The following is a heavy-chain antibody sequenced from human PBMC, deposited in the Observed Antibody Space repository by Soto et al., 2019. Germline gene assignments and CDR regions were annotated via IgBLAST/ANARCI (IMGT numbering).Heavy chain of an antibody. J-gene: IGHJ2*01. Sequence: GGSLRLSCAASGFMFNSYAMHWVRQAPGKGLEYVSAISSLGDSTFYANSVKDRFTISRDNSKNTLYLQMGSLRAEDMAVSYCARRTAGWYFDLWGRGTLVTVSS. V-gene: IGHV3-64*01. D-gene: IGHD2-21*02. CDR1: GFMFNSYA. CDR3: ARRTAGWYFDL. CDR2: ISSLGDST.